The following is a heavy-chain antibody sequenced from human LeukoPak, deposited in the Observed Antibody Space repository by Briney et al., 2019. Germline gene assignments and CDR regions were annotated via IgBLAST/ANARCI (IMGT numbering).Heavy chain of an antibody. D-gene: IGHD3-10*01. V-gene: IGHV3-23*01. Sequence: GGSLRLSCAASGFTFNSYAMSWVRQAPGKGMGWVSAISGSRGSTYYADSVKGRFTISRDNSKNTLYLQMNSLRAEGTAVYYCAMGSTYYFVSGSYYLVYWGQGTLVTVSS. J-gene: IGHJ4*02. CDR1: GFTFNSYA. CDR2: ISGSRGST. CDR3: AMGSTYYFVSGSYYLVY.